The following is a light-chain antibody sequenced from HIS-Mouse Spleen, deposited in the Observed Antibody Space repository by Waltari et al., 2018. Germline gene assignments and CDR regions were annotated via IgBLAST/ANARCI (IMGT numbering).Light chain of an antibody. Sequence: QSALTQPASVSGSPGQSITISCTGTSSAVGSYNLVSWYQKHPGKAPKLMIYEGSKRPLGGLQRFSGSKSGNAASLTISGLQAEDEADYYCCSYAGSSTWVFGGGTKLTVL. J-gene: IGLJ3*02. CDR1: SSAVGSYNL. CDR3: CSYAGSSTWV. V-gene: IGLV2-23*01. CDR2: EGS.